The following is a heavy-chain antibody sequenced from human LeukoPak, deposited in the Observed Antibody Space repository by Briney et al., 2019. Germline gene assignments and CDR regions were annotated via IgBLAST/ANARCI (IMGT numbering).Heavy chain of an antibody. V-gene: IGHV3-11*04. J-gene: IGHJ4*02. CDR1: GFTFRDYY. Sequence: PGGSLRLSCAGSGFTFRDYYMAWIRQAPGKGLEWLSHISSSGSITYYADSVKGRFTISRDNTKNSLFLQMNSLRAEDTAVYFCARDSGYSTGWSLKRDNSHFDYWGQGTLVTVSS. CDR2: ISSSGSIT. D-gene: IGHD6-19*01. CDR3: ARDSGYSTGWSLKRDNSHFDY.